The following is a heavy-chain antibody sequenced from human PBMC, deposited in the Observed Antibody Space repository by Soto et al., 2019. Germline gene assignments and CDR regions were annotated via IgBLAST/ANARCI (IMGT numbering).Heavy chain of an antibody. CDR3: ARDHCSSTSCYGMDV. V-gene: IGHV4-30-4*08. Sequence: QVQLQESGPGLVKPSQTLSLTCTVSGDSISSGGYYWSWIRQHPGKGLEWIGYIYYSGSTYYNPSLKSRVTISVDTSKNQFSLKLSSVTAADTAVYYCARDHCSSTSCYGMDVWGQGTTVTVSS. CDR1: GDSISSGGYY. J-gene: IGHJ6*02. D-gene: IGHD2-2*01. CDR2: IYYSGST.